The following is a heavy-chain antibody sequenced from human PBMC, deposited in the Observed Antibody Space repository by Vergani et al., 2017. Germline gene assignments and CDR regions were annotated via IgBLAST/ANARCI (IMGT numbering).Heavy chain of an antibody. Sequence: QVQLQESGPGLVKPSETLSLTCTVSGGSISSYYWSWIRQPPGKGLEWIGYIYYSGSTNYNPSLKSRVTISVDTSKNQFSLKLSSVTAADTAVYYCAKSTRSWRGSNSDYWGQGTLVTVSS. D-gene: IGHD6-13*01. V-gene: IGHV4-59*01. CDR1: GGSISSYY. J-gene: IGHJ4*02. CDR3: AKSTRSWRGSNSDY. CDR2: IYYSGST.